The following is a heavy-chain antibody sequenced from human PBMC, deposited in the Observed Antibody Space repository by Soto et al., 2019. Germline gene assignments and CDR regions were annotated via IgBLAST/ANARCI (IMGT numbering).Heavy chain of an antibody. CDR3: AKSRPAVVVPAAQAHYNYYYGMDV. D-gene: IGHD2-2*01. Sequence: GGPLRLSCSASGFTFSSYAMSWVRQAPGKGLEWVSVISGSGGSTYYADSVKGRFIISRDNSKNTLYLQMNSLRAEDTAVYYCAKSRPAVVVPAAQAHYNYYYGMDVWGQGTTVTVSS. J-gene: IGHJ6*02. CDR1: GFTFSSYA. V-gene: IGHV3-23*01. CDR2: ISGSGGST.